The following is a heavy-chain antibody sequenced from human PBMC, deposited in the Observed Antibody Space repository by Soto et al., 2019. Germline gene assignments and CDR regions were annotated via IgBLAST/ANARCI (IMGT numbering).Heavy chain of an antibody. J-gene: IGHJ6*02. Sequence: SETLSLTXTVSGGSISSGGYYWSWIRQHPGKGLEWIGYIYYSGSTYYNPSLKSRVTISVDTSKNQFSLKLSSVTAADTAVYYCARHHATIFGRDYYYYGMDVWGQGTTVTVSS. CDR2: IYYSGST. CDR1: GGSISSGGYY. D-gene: IGHD3-3*01. CDR3: ARHHATIFGRDYYYYGMDV. V-gene: IGHV4-31*02.